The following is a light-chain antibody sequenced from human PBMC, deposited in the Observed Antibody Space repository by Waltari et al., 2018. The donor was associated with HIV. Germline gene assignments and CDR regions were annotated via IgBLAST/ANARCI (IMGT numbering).Light chain of an antibody. V-gene: IGLV1-44*01. J-gene: IGLJ2*01. CDR2: NDN. CDR1: TSNIGYNN. Sequence: QSLLTQPPSASGTPGQRVTISCSGSTSNIGYNNVNWYQQFPGMAPRLLIDNDNQRASGVPDRFSGSKSGTSASLAISGLQPDDEAEYFCAAWEDKLNGPVFGGGTKVTVL. CDR3: AAWEDKLNGPV.